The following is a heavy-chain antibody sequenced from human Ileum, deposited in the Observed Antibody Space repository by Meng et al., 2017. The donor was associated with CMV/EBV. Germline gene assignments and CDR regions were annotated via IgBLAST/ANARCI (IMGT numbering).Heavy chain of an antibody. J-gene: IGHJ5*02. CDR3: ARTNYGDYNWFDP. D-gene: IGHD4-17*01. CDR1: GGLISSGGFY. V-gene: IGHV4-31*03. CDR2: IYYSGST. Sequence: VQVEESGPGLVRPSQTLSLTCTASGGLISSGGFYWSWIRQHPGKGLEWIGYIYYSGSTYYNPSLRSRVAISIDTSKNQFSLKLTSVTAADTAAYFCARTNYGDYNWFDPWGQGTLVTVSS.